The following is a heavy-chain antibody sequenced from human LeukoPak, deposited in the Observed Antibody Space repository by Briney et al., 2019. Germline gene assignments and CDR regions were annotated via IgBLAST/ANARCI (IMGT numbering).Heavy chain of an antibody. CDR1: GFTFDDYT. J-gene: IGHJ6*03. CDR2: ISWDGGST. D-gene: IGHD6-6*01. V-gene: IGHV3-43*01. CDR3: AKSATRLVSDYYYYMDV. Sequence: GGSLRLSCAASGFTFDDYTMHWVRQAPGKGLEWVSLISWDGGSTYYADSVKGRFTISRDNSKNSLYLQMNSLRTEDTALYYCAKSATRLVSDYYYYMDVWGKGTTVTVSS.